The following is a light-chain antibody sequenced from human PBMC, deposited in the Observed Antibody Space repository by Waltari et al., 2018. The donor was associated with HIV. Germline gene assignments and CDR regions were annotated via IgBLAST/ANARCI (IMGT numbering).Light chain of an antibody. Sequence: DIQVTQSPSSLSASVGDRVTIICRTSENINTFLNWFQQNPGKIPRLLIYGASRLESGVPSRFSGTGSGTDFTLTISGLQPEDFATYYCLQGYSSILTFGPGTKVEVK. CDR2: GAS. CDR1: ENINTF. J-gene: IGKJ3*01. V-gene: IGKV1-39*01. CDR3: LQGYSSILT.